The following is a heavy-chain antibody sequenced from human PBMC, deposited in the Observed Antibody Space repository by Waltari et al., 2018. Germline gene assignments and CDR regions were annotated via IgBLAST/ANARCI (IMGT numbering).Heavy chain of an antibody. CDR2: IYGVDST. D-gene: IGHD3-16*01. CDR1: GFSVGNSY. Sequence: EVQLVESGGGLIQPGGSLRLSCAASGFSVGNSYVSCVRQAPGKGLEWISFIYGVDSTLYVDSVKGRFTVSRDNSKNTVHLQMNSVRVDDTAVYYCATFSNWVHDTFDIWGQGTLVSVSS. J-gene: IGHJ3*02. V-gene: IGHV3-53*01. CDR3: ATFSNWVHDTFDI.